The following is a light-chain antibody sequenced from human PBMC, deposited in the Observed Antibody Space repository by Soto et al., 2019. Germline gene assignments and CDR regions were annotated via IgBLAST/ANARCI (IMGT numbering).Light chain of an antibody. V-gene: IGKV1-5*03. CDR1: QTISSW. CDR3: QHYNSYSEA. Sequence: DIQMTQSPSTLSGSVGDRVTITCRASQTISSWLAWYQQKPGKAPKLMIYKASTLKSGVPSRFSGSVSGTEGTITISSLQHDDGSTYDCQHYNSYSEAFCQGTKVDIK. CDR2: KAS. J-gene: IGKJ1*01.